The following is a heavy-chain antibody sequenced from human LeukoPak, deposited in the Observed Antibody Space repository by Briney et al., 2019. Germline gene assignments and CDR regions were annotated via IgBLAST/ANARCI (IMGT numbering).Heavy chain of an antibody. V-gene: IGHV1-69*13. Sequence: SVKVSCKASGGTFSSHAISWVRQAPGQGLEWMGGIIPIFGTANYAQKFQGRVTITADESTSTAYMELSSLRSEDTAVYYCARGYGGNEGYFDYWGQGTLVTVSS. CDR3: ARGYGGNEGYFDY. CDR1: GGTFSSHA. CDR2: IIPIFGTA. J-gene: IGHJ4*02. D-gene: IGHD4-23*01.